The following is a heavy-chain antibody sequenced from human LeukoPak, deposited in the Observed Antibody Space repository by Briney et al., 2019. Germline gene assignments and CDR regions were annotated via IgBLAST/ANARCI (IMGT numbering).Heavy chain of an antibody. V-gene: IGHV3-23*01. J-gene: IGHJ4*02. Sequence: PGGSLRLSCAASGFTFSSYAMSWVRQAPGKGLEWVSAISGSGGSTYYADSVKGRFTISRDNSKNTLYLQMNSLRAEDTAVYYCARDKVKGYGDYAAGYWGQGTLVTVSS. CDR2: ISGSGGST. CDR1: GFTFSSYA. CDR3: ARDKVKGYGDYAAGY. D-gene: IGHD4-17*01.